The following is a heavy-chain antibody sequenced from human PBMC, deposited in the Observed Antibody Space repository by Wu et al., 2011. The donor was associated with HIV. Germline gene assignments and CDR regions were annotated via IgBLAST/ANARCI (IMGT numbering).Heavy chain of an antibody. CDR1: GYTFTGNY. V-gene: IGHV1-2*02. Sequence: QVQLVQSGAEVKKPGASVKVSCKAFGYTFTGNYMHWVRQAPGQGLEWMGWINANSGGTKYAQKFQGRVTMTRDTSISTAYMELSRLRSDDTAVYYCARYSSGQDYWGQGTLVTVSS. CDR3: ARYSSGQDY. CDR2: INANSGGT. J-gene: IGHJ4*02. D-gene: IGHD3-22*01.